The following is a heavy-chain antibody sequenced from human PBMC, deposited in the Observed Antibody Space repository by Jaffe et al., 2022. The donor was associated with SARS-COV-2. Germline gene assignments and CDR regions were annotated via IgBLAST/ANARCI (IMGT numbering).Heavy chain of an antibody. CDR1: GGSISSYY. J-gene: IGHJ3*02. D-gene: IGHD1-26*01. CDR2: IYYSGST. V-gene: IGHV4-59*01. CDR3: ARDGDPIVGATGAFDI. Sequence: QVQLQESGPGLVKPSETLSLTCTVSGGSISSYYWSWIRQPPGKGLEWIGYIYYSGSTNYNPSLKSRVTISVDTSKNQFSLKLSSVTAADTAVYYCARDGDPIVGATGAFDIWGQGTMVTVSS.